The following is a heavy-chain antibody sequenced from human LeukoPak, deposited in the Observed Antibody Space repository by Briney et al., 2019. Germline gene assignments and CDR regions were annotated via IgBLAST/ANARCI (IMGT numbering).Heavy chain of an antibody. CDR3: VKDNSNWYWYFDF. D-gene: IGHD1-1*01. CDR2: VSGSGNST. J-gene: IGHJ2*01. CDR1: GVTFNNDA. V-gene: IGHV3-23*01. Sequence: GGSLRLSCAASGVTFNNDAITWVRQSPGKGLEWVSVVSGSGNSTYYADSVKGRFNITRDNSKNTLYLQMNSLRGEDTAVYHCVKDNSNWYWYFDFWGRGTLVTVSS.